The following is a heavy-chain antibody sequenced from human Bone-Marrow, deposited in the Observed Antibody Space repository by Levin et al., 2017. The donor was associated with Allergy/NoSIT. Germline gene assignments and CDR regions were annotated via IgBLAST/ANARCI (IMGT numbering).Heavy chain of an antibody. Sequence: SETLSLTCTVSGGSISSYYWSWIRQPPGKGLEWIGYIYYSGSTNYNPSLKSRVTISVDTSKNQFSLKLSSVTAADTAVYYCARGPITMVRWGWFDPWGQGTLVTVSS. D-gene: IGHD3-10*01. J-gene: IGHJ5*02. V-gene: IGHV4-59*01. CDR1: GGSISSYY. CDR2: IYYSGST. CDR3: ARGPITMVRWGWFDP.